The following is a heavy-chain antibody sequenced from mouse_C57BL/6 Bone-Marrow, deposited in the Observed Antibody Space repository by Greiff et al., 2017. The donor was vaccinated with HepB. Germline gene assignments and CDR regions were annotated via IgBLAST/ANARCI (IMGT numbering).Heavy chain of an antibody. CDR2: INPYNGGT. Sequence: VQLQQSGPVLVKPGASVKMSCKASGYTFTDYYMNWVKQSHGKSLEWIGVINPYNGGTSSNQKFKVKATLTDDKSSSTAYMELNSLTSEDSAVYYCAIEGYYDYYYFDYWGQGTTLTVSS. D-gene: IGHD2-4*01. CDR1: GYTFTDYY. J-gene: IGHJ2*01. CDR3: AIEGYYDYYYFDY. V-gene: IGHV1-19*01.